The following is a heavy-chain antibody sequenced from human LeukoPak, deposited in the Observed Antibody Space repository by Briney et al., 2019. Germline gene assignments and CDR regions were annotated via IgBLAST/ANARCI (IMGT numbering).Heavy chain of an antibody. CDR1: GFTLSNYW. D-gene: IGHD4-23*01. Sequence: GGSLRLSCAASGFTLSNYWMHWVRPAPGKGLVWVSRISSDGSSTTYADSVKGRFTISRDNAMNTEYLQMNSLRVEDTAVYYCTRVPVGSNGWFDPWGQGTLVTVSS. CDR2: ISSDGSST. J-gene: IGHJ5*02. CDR3: TRVPVGSNGWFDP. V-gene: IGHV3-74*01.